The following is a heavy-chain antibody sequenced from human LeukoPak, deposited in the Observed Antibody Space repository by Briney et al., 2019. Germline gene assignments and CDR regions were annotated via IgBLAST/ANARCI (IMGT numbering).Heavy chain of an antibody. V-gene: IGHV3-30*02. CDR3: AKDRYYYGSGSYYDLDY. D-gene: IGHD3-10*01. CDR2: IRYDGSNK. CDR1: GFTFCSYG. J-gene: IGHJ4*02. Sequence: GGSLRLSCAASGFTFCSYGMHWVRQAPGKGLEWVAFIRYDGSNKYYADSVKGRFTISRDNSKNTLYLQMNSLRAEDTAVYYCAKDRYYYGSGSYYDLDYWGQGTLVTVSS.